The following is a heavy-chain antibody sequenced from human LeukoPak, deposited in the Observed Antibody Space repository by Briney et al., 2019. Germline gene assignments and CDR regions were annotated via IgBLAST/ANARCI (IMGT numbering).Heavy chain of an antibody. D-gene: IGHD1-14*01. CDR2: IYPGESDA. CDR3: ARQWGTVGDY. CDR1: GYSFTSYW. V-gene: IGHV5-51*01. J-gene: IGHJ4*02. Sequence: GESLKISCKGSGYSFTSYWIGWVRQMPGKGLEWMGIIYPGESDARYSASFQGPVTISADQSISTAYLTWSSLETSDTAMFYCARQWGTVGDYWGQGTLVTVSS.